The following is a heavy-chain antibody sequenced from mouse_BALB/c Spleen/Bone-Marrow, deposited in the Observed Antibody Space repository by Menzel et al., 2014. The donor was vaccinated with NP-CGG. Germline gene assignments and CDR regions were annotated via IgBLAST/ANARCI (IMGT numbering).Heavy chain of an antibody. CDR1: GFNIKDTY. D-gene: IGHD1-1*01. V-gene: IGHV14-3*02. J-gene: IGHJ3*01. CDR3: AMYYYGSSLCAY. Sequence: EVKLMESGAELVKPGASVKLSCTASGFNIKDTYMHWVKQRPEQGLEWIGRIDPANGNTKYDPKFQGKATITADTSSNTAYLQHSSLTAEYTAVYYCAMYYYGSSLCAYWGQGTLVTVSA. CDR2: IDPANGNT.